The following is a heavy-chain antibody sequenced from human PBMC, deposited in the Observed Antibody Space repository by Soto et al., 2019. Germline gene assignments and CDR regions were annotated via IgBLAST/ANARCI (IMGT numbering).Heavy chain of an antibody. D-gene: IGHD2-8*02. CDR1: GGSFSGYY. Sequence: PSETLSLTCAVYGGSFSGYYWTWIRQPPGTGLEWIGEINHSGSTNYNPSLKSRVTISVDTSKNQFSLKLTSVTAADTAVYYCARDKITGLFDYWGQGTLVIVS. V-gene: IGHV4-34*01. CDR3: ARDKITGLFDY. J-gene: IGHJ4*02. CDR2: INHSGST.